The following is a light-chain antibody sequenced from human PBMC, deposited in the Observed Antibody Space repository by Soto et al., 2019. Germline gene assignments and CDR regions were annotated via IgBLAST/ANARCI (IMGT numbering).Light chain of an antibody. J-gene: IGKJ5*01. CDR1: QSFSNY. CDR2: DAS. CDR3: QQRSHWPLT. V-gene: IGKV3-11*01. Sequence: EIVLTQSPATLSLSPGERATLSCRASQSFSNYLAWYQQKPGQAPRLLIYDASRRATGIPARFSGSGSETDFTLTISSLDPEDFAVYYCQQRSHWPLTFGQGTRLEIK.